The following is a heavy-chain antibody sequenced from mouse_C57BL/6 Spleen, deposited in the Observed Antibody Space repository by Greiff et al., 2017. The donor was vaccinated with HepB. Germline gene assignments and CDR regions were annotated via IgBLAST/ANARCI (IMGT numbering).Heavy chain of an antibody. Sequence: EVQLQQSGAELVRPGASVKLSCTASGFNIKDDYMHWVKQRPEQGLEWIGWIDPENGDTEYASKFQGKATITADTSSNTAYLQLSSLTSEDTAVYYCTIPHYYGSRDGYFDVWGTGTTVTVSS. J-gene: IGHJ1*03. V-gene: IGHV14-4*01. CDR2: IDPENGDT. D-gene: IGHD1-1*01. CDR1: GFNIKDDY. CDR3: TIPHYYGSRDGYFDV.